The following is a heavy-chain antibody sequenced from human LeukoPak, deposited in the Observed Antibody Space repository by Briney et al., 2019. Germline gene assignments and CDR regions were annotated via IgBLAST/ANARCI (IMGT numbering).Heavy chain of an antibody. CDR2: IYYSGST. V-gene: IGHV4-39*01. Sequence: PSETLSLTCTVSGGSISSSSYYWGWIRQPPGKGLEWIGSIYYSGSTYYNPSLKSRVTISVDTSKNQFSLKLSSVTAADTAVYYCASYSGSGSHFDYWGQGALVTVSS. D-gene: IGHD3-10*01. CDR3: ASYSGSGSHFDY. J-gene: IGHJ4*02. CDR1: GGSISSSSYY.